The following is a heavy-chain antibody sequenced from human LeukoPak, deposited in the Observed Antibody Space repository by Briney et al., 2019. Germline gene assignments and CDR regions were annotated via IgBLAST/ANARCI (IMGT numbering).Heavy chain of an antibody. CDR1: GGSISSGGYY. J-gene: IGHJ3*02. CDR2: IYYSGST. CDR3: ARDTTDYDILTGSSGAFDI. V-gene: IGHV4-31*03. D-gene: IGHD3-9*01. Sequence: SQTLSLTCTVSGGSISSGGYYWSWIRQHPGKGLEWIGYIYYSGSTYYNPSLKSRVTISVDTSKNQFSLKLSSVTAADTAVYYCARDTTDYDILTGSSGAFDIWGQGTMVTVSS.